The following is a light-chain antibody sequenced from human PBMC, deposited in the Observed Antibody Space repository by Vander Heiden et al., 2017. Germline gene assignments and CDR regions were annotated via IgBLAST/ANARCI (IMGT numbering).Light chain of an antibody. Sequence: DIVMTQSPLSLPVTPGEPASISCRSSQSLLHSNGYNYLDWYLQKPGQSPQLLIYWGSNRASGVPDRFSGSGSGTDFTLKISRVEAEDVGVYYCRQALQTPLTFGQGTKVEIK. CDR1: QSLLHSNGYNY. CDR2: WGS. V-gene: IGKV2-28*01. CDR3: RQALQTPLT. J-gene: IGKJ2*01.